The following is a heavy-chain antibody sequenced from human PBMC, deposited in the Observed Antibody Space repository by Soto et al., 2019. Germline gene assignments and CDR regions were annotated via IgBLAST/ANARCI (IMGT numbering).Heavy chain of an antibody. CDR3: ARDQRDFWSGYYPYHWFDP. Sequence: SETLSLTCAVSGYSISSGYYWGWIRQPPGKGLEWIRSIYHSGSTYYNPSLKSRVTISVDTSKNPFSLKLSSVTAADAAVYYCARDQRDFWSGYYPYHWFDPWGQGTLVTVSS. CDR2: IYHSGST. J-gene: IGHJ5*02. D-gene: IGHD3-3*01. CDR1: GYSISSGYY. V-gene: IGHV4-38-2*02.